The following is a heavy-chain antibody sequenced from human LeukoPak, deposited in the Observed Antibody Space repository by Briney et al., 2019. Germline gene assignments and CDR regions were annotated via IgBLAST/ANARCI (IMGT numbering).Heavy chain of an antibody. D-gene: IGHD3-10*02. V-gene: IGHV3-48*03. CDR1: GLTFSSYA. CDR2: ISSSGSTI. J-gene: IGHJ6*04. Sequence: GGSLRLSCAASGLTFSSYAMSWVRQAPGKGLEWVSYISSSGSTIYYADSVKGRFTISRDNAKNSLYLQMNSLRAEDTAVYYCAELGITMIGGVWGKGTTVTISS. CDR3: AELGITMIGGV.